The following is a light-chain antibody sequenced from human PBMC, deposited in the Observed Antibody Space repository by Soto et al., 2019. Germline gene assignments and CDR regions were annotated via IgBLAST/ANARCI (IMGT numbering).Light chain of an antibody. CDR1: RGDVGGYNF. CDR3: SSYISRSTPYF. V-gene: IGLV2-14*01. Sequence: QSALTQPASVSGSPGQSITISCTGTRGDVGGYNFVSWYQQHPGKAPKLLIYNVSNRPSGVSNRFSGSRSGNTASLTISGLQAEDAAGYYCSSYISRSTPYFFGSGTKLTVL. J-gene: IGLJ1*01. CDR2: NVS.